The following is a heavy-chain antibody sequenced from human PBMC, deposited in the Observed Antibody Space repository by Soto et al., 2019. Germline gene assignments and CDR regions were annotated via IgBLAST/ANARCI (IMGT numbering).Heavy chain of an antibody. V-gene: IGHV4-59*01. Sequence: SETLSLTCTVSGGSISSYYWSWIRQPPGKGLEWIGYIYYSGSTNYNPSLKSRVTISVDTSKSQFSLKLSSVTAADTAVYYCARVEAPPYYYYMDVWGKGTTVTVSS. CDR1: GGSISSYY. CDR2: IYYSGST. CDR3: ARVEAPPYYYYMDV. J-gene: IGHJ6*03.